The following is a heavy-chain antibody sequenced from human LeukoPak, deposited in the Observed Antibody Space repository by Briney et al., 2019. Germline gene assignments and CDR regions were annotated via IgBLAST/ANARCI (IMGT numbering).Heavy chain of an antibody. D-gene: IGHD2/OR15-2a*01. Sequence: GRSLRLSCAASGFTFSSHAMHWVRQAPGKGLEWVALISYDESNKYYADSVKGRFTISRDSSKNTLYLQMNSLRAEDTAVYYCARVSILIVPYYAFDIWGQGTMVTVSS. CDR1: GFTFSSHA. J-gene: IGHJ3*02. CDR2: ISYDESNK. CDR3: ARVSILIVPYYAFDI. V-gene: IGHV3-30*04.